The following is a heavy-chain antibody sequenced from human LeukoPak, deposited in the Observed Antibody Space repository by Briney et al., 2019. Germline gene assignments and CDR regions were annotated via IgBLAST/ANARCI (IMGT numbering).Heavy chain of an antibody. Sequence: ASVKVSCKASGYTFTSYGISWVRQAPGQGLEWMGWISAYNGNTNYAQKLQGRVTMTTDTSTSTAYMELRSLRSDDTAVYYCAREGECSGGSSYSDYYYYYGMDVWGQGTTVTVSS. V-gene: IGHV1-18*01. CDR1: GYTFTSYG. CDR3: AREGECSGGSSYSDYYYYYGMDV. CDR2: ISAYNGNT. D-gene: IGHD2-15*01. J-gene: IGHJ6*02.